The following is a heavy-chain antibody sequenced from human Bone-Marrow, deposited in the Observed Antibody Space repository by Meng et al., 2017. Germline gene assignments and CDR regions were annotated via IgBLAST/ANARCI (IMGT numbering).Heavy chain of an antibody. CDR3: ARVFSGWSPSGG. D-gene: IGHD6-19*01. Sequence: GGSLRLSCAASGFTFSSYAMHWVRQAPGKGLEWVSSISSSSSYIYYADSVKGRFTISRDNAKNSLYLQMNSLRAEDTAVYYCARVFSGWSPSGGWGQGTLGTVSS. CDR2: ISSSSSYI. CDR1: GFTFSSYA. J-gene: IGHJ4*02. V-gene: IGHV3-21*01.